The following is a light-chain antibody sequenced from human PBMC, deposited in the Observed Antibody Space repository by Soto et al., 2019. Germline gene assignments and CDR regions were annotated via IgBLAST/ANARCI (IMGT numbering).Light chain of an antibody. CDR3: GTWDNSLSAGV. CDR2: ENT. J-gene: IGLJ3*02. Sequence: QSVLTQPPSMSAAPGQNVAISCFGSNSNIGNDYVSWYQQPPGAAPKLVIFENTKRPSGIPDRFSGSKSGTTATLGITGVQTGDEADYYCGTWDNSLSAGVFGGGTKLTVL. V-gene: IGLV1-51*02. CDR1: NSNIGNDY.